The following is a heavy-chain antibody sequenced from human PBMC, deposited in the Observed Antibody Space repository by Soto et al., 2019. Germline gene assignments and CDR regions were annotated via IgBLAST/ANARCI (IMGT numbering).Heavy chain of an antibody. CDR2: ISFSGNTI. CDR3: ARRLDPLQYSDY. D-gene: IGHD5-18*01. Sequence: VQLVESGGGLVQPGGSLRLSCAASGFTFDDYGMNWVRQARGKRLEVVSFISFSGNTIYYADSVRGRFTISRDNAKSTLFLQMNSLRDDDTATYYCARRLDPLQYSDYWGRGTLVTVSS. J-gene: IGHJ4*01. CDR1: GFTFDDYG. V-gene: IGHV3-48*02.